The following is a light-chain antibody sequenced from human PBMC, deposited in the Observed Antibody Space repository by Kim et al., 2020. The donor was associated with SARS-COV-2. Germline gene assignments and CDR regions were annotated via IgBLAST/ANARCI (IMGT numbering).Light chain of an antibody. CDR1: SSDVGGYDY. Sequence: GQSITISCSGTSSDVGGYDYVSWYQQHPGKAPKLIIFDVSRRPSGVSTRFSGSKSGNTASLTMSGLQAEDEADYYCKSYTSLNTGVFGGGTQLTVL. J-gene: IGLJ3*02. CDR2: DVS. V-gene: IGLV2-14*04. CDR3: KSYTSLNTGV.